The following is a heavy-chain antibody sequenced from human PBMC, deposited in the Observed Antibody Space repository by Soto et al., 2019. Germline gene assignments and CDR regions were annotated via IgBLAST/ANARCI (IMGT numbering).Heavy chain of an antibody. Sequence: QVQLVESGGGVVQPGRSLRLSCATSGFTFSSYAMHWVRQASGKGPEWVAIISYDGSNKYYADSVKGRFIISRDNSKNTLFLQMNSLRTEDTAVYHCARGDGISGPEGYWGQGTLVTVSS. V-gene: IGHV3-30-3*01. D-gene: IGHD2-15*01. CDR2: ISYDGSNK. CDR1: GFTFSSYA. J-gene: IGHJ4*02. CDR3: ARGDGISGPEGY.